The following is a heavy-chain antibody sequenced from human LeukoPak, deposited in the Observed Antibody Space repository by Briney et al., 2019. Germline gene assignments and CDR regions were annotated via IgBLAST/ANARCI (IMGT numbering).Heavy chain of an antibody. V-gene: IGHV1-58*01. CDR2: IVVGSGNT. J-gene: IGHJ6*04. CDR3: AAGGPADYRSINDYGMDF. CDR1: GFTFSRSA. Sequence: ASVKVSCKASGFTFSRSAVQWVRQARGQRLEWIGGIVVGSGNTNYAQRFQERVTITRDMSSSTAYMELSSLRSEDTAVYYCAAGGPADYRSINDYGMDFWGKGTTVTVSS. D-gene: IGHD4-11*01.